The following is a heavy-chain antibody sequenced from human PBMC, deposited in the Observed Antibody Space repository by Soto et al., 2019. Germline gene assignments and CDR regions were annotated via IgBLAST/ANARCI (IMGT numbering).Heavy chain of an antibody. CDR1: GFAFSTYA. V-gene: IGHV3-23*01. CDR2: ISGSGGSS. D-gene: IGHD6-13*01. J-gene: IGHJ6*02. Sequence: GGSLRLSCAASGFAFSTYAMTWVRQAPGKGLEWVSVISGSGGSSYYAASVKGRFTISRDNSKNTLFLQMNGLRAEDTAVYYCAKVTKRAAAGRYEYYKYGMDVWGQGTTVTVSS. CDR3: AKVTKRAAAGRYEYYKYGMDV.